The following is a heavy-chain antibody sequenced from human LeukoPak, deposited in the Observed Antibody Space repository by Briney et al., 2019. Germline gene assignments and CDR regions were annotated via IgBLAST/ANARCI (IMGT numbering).Heavy chain of an antibody. D-gene: IGHD3-16*02. V-gene: IGHV4-34*01. CDR3: ANRSGWGVILPDY. J-gene: IGHJ4*02. CDR1: GGSFSGYY. CDR2: INHSGST. Sequence: SETLSLTCAVYGGSFSGYYWSWIRQPPGKGLEWIGEINHSGSTNYNPSLKSRVTISVDTSKNQFSLKLSSVTAADTAVCYCANRSGWGVILPDYWGQGTLVTVSS.